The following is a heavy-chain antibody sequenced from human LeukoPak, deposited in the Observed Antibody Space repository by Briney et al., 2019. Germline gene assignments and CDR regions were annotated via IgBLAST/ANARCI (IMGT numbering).Heavy chain of an antibody. CDR2: IKSKTDGGTT. CDR1: GSTFSNAW. D-gene: IGHD3-10*01. V-gene: IGHV3-15*01. CDR3: TTGLTMVRGLMSYSDY. Sequence: GGSLRLSCAASGSTFSNAWMTWVRQAPGKGLEWVGRIKSKTDGGTTDYAAPVKGRFTISRDDSKNTLYLQMNSLKTEDTAVYYCTTGLTMVRGLMSYSDYWGQGTLVTVSS. J-gene: IGHJ4*02.